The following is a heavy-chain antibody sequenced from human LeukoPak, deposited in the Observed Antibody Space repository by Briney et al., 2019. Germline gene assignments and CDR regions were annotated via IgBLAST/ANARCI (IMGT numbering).Heavy chain of an antibody. D-gene: IGHD3-10*01. J-gene: IGHJ4*02. CDR2: ISSSSSYI. V-gene: IGHV3-21*01. Sequence: GGSLRLSCAASGFTFSSYSMNWVRQAPGKGLEWVSSISSSSSYIYYADSVKGRFTISRDNAKNSLYLQMNSLRAEDTAVYYCGGLGGGLLWFGELVDYWGQGTLVTVSS. CDR1: GFTFSSYS. CDR3: GGLGGGLLWFGELVDY.